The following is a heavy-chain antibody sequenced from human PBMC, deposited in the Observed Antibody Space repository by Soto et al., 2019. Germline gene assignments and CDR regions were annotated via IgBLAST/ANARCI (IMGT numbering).Heavy chain of an antibody. CDR3: ARCVGSGSYYKQYKWFEP. CDR2: INVYNGNT. CDR1: GYTFTNYG. J-gene: IGHJ5*02. V-gene: IGHV1-18*01. D-gene: IGHD3-10*01. Sequence: QVQLVQSGGEVKKPGASVKVSCKASGYTFTNYGISWVRQAPGQGLEWMGWINVYNGNTKYAQKVQGKFTMTTDTYTSTAYMAMRSLRADDTAVYYCARCVGSGSYYKQYKWFEPWGQATLVTVSS.